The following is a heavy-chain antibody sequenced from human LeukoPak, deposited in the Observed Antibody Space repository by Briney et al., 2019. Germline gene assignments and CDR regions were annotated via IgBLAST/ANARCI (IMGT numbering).Heavy chain of an antibody. D-gene: IGHD3-3*01. CDR1: GYTFTSYA. J-gene: IGHJ3*02. V-gene: IGHV1-69*13. CDR3: ATRSGVSYDFWSGYYAFDI. Sequence: SVKVSCKASGYTFTSYAMNWVRQAPGQGLEWMGGIIPLFATPNYAQKFKGSVTITADESTNTAYIELRSLRSEDTAVYYCATRSGVSYDFWSGYYAFDIWGQGTLVTVSS. CDR2: IIPLFATP.